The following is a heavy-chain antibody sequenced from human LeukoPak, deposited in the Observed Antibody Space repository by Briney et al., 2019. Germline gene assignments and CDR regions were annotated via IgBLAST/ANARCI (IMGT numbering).Heavy chain of an antibody. CDR3: ARGYSYGPGDYYYMDV. CDR2: IILIFGTA. Sequence: ATVKVSCKASGGTFSSYAISWVRQAPGQGLEWMGGIILIFGTANYAQKFQGIVTITADESTSTAYMELSSLRSEDTAVYYCARGYSYGPGDYYYMDVWGKGTTVTVSS. J-gene: IGHJ6*03. V-gene: IGHV1-69*13. D-gene: IGHD5-18*01. CDR1: GGTFSSYA.